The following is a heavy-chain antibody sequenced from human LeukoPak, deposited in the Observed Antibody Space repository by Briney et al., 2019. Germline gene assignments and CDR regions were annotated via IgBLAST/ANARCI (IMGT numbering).Heavy chain of an antibody. CDR3: ARHYRNGGSCCEFDY. CDR2: IYPGDSDT. D-gene: IGHD2-15*01. V-gene: IGHV5-51*01. J-gene: IGHJ4*02. Sequence: GESLKISCKGSGYSFTSYWIGWVRQMPGKGLEWMGVIYPGDSDTRYSPSFQGQVTISADKSISTAYLQWSSLKASDTAMYYCARHYRNGGSCCEFDYWGQGTLVTVSS. CDR1: GYSFTSYW.